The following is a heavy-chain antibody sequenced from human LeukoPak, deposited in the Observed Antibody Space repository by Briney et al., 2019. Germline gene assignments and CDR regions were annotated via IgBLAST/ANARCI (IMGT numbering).Heavy chain of an antibody. CDR1: ADSFSTHY. J-gene: IGHJ3*02. Sequence: SETLSLTCSVSADSFSTHYWTWIRQPPGKGLEWIGYISSIGSTYYNPSLKSRVTISVDTSKNQFSLKMTSVTAADTAVYYCARDPTTVTKGFDIWGQGTMVTVSS. CDR2: ISSIGST. V-gene: IGHV4-59*11. D-gene: IGHD4-17*01. CDR3: ARDPTTVTKGFDI.